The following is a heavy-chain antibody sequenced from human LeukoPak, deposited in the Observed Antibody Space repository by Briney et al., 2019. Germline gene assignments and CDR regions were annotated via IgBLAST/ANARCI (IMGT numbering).Heavy chain of an antibody. CDR1: GFTFSSYS. J-gene: IGHJ4*02. CDR3: ARGGDFDY. V-gene: IGHV3-21*01. CDR2: ISSTSSYI. Sequence: KAGGSLRLSCAASGFTFSSYSMIWVRQAPGKGLEWVSSISSTSSYIFYADSVKGRFTISRDNAKNSLDLQMNSLRAEDTAVYYCARGGDFDYWGQGTLVTVSS.